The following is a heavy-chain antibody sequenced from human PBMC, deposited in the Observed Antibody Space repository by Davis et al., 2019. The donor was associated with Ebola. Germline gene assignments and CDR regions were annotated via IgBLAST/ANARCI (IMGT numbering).Heavy chain of an antibody. D-gene: IGHD3-22*01. J-gene: IGHJ6*02. CDR1: GGTFSSYA. CDR2: ISAYNGNT. V-gene: IGHV1-18*01. CDR3: ARDWEVSSGSHVGYYYYGMDV. Sequence: ASVKVSCKASGGTFSSYAISWVRQAPGQGLEWMGWISAYNGNTNYAQKLQGRVTMTTDTSTSTTYMELRSLRSDDTAVYYCARDWEVSSGSHVGYYYYGMDVWGQGTTVTVSS.